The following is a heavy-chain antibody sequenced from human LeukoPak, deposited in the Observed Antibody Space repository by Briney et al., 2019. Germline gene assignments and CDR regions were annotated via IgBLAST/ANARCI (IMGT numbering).Heavy chain of an antibody. Sequence: PGGSLRLSCAASGFTFTGHNMNWVRQAPGKGLEWISFVSISSGTIYYADSVKGRFSISRGNAKSSLDLQMNSLRAEDTAVYYCARAMSTFGGVRNYFDSWGQGTLVTVSS. J-gene: IGHJ4*02. CDR1: GFTFTGHN. CDR3: ARAMSTFGGVRNYFDS. D-gene: IGHD3-16*01. CDR2: VSISSGTI. V-gene: IGHV3-48*04.